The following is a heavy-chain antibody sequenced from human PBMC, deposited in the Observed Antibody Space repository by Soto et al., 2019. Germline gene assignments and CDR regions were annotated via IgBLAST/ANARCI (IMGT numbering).Heavy chain of an antibody. D-gene: IGHD4-17*01. Sequence: QVQLQESGPGLVKPSQTLSLTCTVSGGSISSGGYYWSWIRQHPGKGLEWIGYIYYSGSTYYNPSLKSRVTXSXDXXKNQFSLKLSSVTAADTAVYYCARSSHSTVTTFDYWGQGTLVTVSS. J-gene: IGHJ4*02. CDR1: GGSISSGGYY. CDR2: IYYSGST. CDR3: ARSSHSTVTTFDY. V-gene: IGHV4-31*03.